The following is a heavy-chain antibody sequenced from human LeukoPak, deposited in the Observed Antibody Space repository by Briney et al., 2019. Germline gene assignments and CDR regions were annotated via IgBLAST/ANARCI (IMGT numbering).Heavy chain of an antibody. CDR2: INYSGST. V-gene: IGHV4-59*01. Sequence: PSETLSLTCTVSGGSFTTYYWSWIRQPPGEGLEWIGYINYSGSTTYSPSLKSRVTISVDASKSQFSLKLTSVTAADTAVYYCGRGIKAGLGEAPAYWGQGTLVTVSS. J-gene: IGHJ4*02. D-gene: IGHD3-10*01. CDR3: GRGIKAGLGEAPAY. CDR1: GGSFTTYY.